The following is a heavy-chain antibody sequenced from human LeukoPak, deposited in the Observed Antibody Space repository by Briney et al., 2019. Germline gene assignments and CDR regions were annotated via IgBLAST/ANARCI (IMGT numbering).Heavy chain of an antibody. D-gene: IGHD3-10*01. V-gene: IGHV3-21*01. J-gene: IGHJ4*02. CDR3: ARDFLGESGAGGY. Sequence: GGSLRLSCAASGFTFSSYTMNWVRQATGKGLEWVSSISPTGESTWSADSVKGRFTISRDNAKNSVYLQMNSLRVEGTAVYFCARDFLGESGAGGYWGQGTLVTVSS. CDR2: ISPTGEST. CDR1: GFTFSSYT.